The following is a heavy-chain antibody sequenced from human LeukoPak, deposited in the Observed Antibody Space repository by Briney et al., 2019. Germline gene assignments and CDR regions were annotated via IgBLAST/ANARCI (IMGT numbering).Heavy chain of an antibody. CDR1: GYGFTSYW. D-gene: IGHD3-16*01. CDR2: IYPGDSDT. CDR3: ARAYYDYVWGSQYYFDY. Sequence: GESLQISCKGSGYGFTSYWIGWVRQMPGKGLEWMGIIYPGDSDTRYSPSFQGQVTISADKSISTAYLQWSSLKASDTAMYYCARAYYDYVWGSQYYFDYWGQGTLVTVSS. J-gene: IGHJ4*02. V-gene: IGHV5-51*01.